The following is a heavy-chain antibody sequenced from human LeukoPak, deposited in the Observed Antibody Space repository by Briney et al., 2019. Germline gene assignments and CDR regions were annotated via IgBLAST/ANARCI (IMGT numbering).Heavy chain of an antibody. CDR3: ARAPRVGATRFDY. Sequence: GRSLRLSCAASGFTFSSYAMHWVRQAPGKGLEWVAVISYDGSNKYYADSVKGRFTISRDNSKNTLYLQMNSLRAEDTAVYYCARAPRVGATRFDYWGQGTLATVSS. D-gene: IGHD1-26*01. V-gene: IGHV3-30-3*01. CDR2: ISYDGSNK. CDR1: GFTFSSYA. J-gene: IGHJ4*02.